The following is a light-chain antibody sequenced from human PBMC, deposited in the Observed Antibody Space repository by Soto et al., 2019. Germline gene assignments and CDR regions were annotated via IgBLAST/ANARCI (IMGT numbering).Light chain of an antibody. V-gene: IGKV3-15*01. J-gene: IGKJ4*01. CDR3: QQYNDWPRRLT. Sequence: EIVMTQSPATLSVSPGERATLSCRASQSLSSNLAWYQQKPGQAPRLLIYGASTRATGIPARFSGSGSGTEFTLTISSLQPEDFAVYYCQQYNDWPRRLTFGGGTKVDIK. CDR2: GAS. CDR1: QSLSSN.